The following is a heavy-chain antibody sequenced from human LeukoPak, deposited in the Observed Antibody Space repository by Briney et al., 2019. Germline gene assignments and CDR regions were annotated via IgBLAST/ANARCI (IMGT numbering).Heavy chain of an antibody. Sequence: SETLSLTCTVSGGSISSYYWSWIRQPPGKGLEWIGYIYYSGSTNYNPSLKSRVTISVDTSKNQFSLKLSSVTAADTAVYYCARHFPNVGAIDYWGQGTLVIVSS. D-gene: IGHD1-26*01. CDR2: IYYSGST. CDR3: ARHFPNVGAIDY. V-gene: IGHV4-59*01. J-gene: IGHJ4*02. CDR1: GGSISSYY.